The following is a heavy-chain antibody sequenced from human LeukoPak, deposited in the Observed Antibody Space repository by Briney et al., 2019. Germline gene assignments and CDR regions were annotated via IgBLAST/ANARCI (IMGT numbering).Heavy chain of an antibody. J-gene: IGHJ4*02. CDR1: GGSISGHY. CDR3: ARSSGWLYFDY. V-gene: IGHV4-59*11. D-gene: IGHD6-19*01. CDR2: IYYSGST. Sequence: SETLSLTCTVSGGSISGHYWSWIRQPPGKGLEWIGYIYYSGSTNYNPSLKSRVTISVDTSKNQFSLKLSSVTAAGTAVYYCARSSGWLYFDYWGQGTLVTVSS.